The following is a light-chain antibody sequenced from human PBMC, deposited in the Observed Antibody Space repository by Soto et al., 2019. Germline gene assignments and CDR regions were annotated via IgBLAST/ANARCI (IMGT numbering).Light chain of an antibody. J-gene: IGKJ1*01. Sequence: DIQMTQSPSTLSASVGDRVTITCRASQSISSWLAWYQQKPGKAPKLLIYKASSLESGVPSRFSGSGSGTEFTLTISSLQPDDFATYYCQQYTSYPWTFGQGTTGDIK. CDR1: QSISSW. CDR3: QQYTSYPWT. V-gene: IGKV1-5*03. CDR2: KAS.